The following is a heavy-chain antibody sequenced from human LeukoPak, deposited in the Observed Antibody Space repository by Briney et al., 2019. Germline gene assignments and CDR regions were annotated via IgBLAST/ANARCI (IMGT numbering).Heavy chain of an antibody. CDR2: ISGSGGST. D-gene: IGHD6-13*01. Sequence: GGSLRLSCAASGFTFSSYAMSWVRQAPGKGPEWVSAISGSGGSTYYADSVEGRFTISRDNSKNTLYLQMNSLRAEDTAVYYCAKVPVSSSWYDGWFDPWGQGTLVTVSS. J-gene: IGHJ5*02. CDR1: GFTFSSYA. CDR3: AKVPVSSSWYDGWFDP. V-gene: IGHV3-23*01.